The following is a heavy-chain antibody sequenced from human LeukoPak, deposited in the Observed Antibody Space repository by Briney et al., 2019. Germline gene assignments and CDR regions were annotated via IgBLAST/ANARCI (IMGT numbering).Heavy chain of an antibody. CDR2: ISYDGSNK. D-gene: IGHD3-10*01. CDR1: GFTFSSYG. J-gene: IGHJ4*02. Sequence: PGRSLRLSCAASGFTFSSYGMHWVRQAPGKGLEWVAVISYDGSNKYYADSVKGRLTISRDNSKNTLYLQMNSLRPEDTAVYYCAKLAGSFDYWGQGSLVTVSS. CDR3: AKLAGSFDY. V-gene: IGHV3-30*18.